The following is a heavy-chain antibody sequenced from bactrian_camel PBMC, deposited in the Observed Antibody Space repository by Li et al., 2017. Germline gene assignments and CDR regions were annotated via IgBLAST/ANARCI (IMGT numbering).Heavy chain of an antibody. CDR1: GFTFTNYW. V-gene: IGHV3S1*01. CDR2: SSSGALSL. D-gene: IGHD5*01. Sequence: HVQLVESGGGLVQPGGSLRLSCAASGFTFTNYWMHWVRQGPGKGLEWVSSSSSGALSLVYADSVKGRFTISKDNAKNTLYLQMNSLKPEDTAMYYCAAFLGRGGKCGDFGYWGQGTQVTVS. J-gene: IGHJ6*01. CDR3: AAFLGRGGKCGDFGY.